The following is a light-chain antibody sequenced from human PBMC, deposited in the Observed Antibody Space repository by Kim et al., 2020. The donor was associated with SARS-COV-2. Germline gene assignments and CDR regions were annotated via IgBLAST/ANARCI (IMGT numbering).Light chain of an antibody. CDR3: QKYDIAPWT. Sequence: GNRVTITCRANHAISHYLAWYQQKPGKVPKLLIYAASTLQSGVPSRFSGSGSGTDFTLTISSLQPEDVATYYCQKYDIAPWTFGQGTKVDIK. V-gene: IGKV1-27*01. CDR2: AAS. CDR1: HAISHY. J-gene: IGKJ1*01.